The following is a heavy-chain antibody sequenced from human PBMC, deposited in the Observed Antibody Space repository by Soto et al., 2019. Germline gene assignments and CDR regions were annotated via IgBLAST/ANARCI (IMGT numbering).Heavy chain of an antibody. CDR2: ISYDGSNK. Sequence: QVQLVESGRGVVQPGRSLRLSCAASGFTFSSYAMHWVRQAPGKGLEWVAVISYDGSNKYYADSVKGRFTISRDNPKNTLYLQMNSLRAEDTAVYYCARPLWRDDYNWGYFDLWGRGTLVTVSS. V-gene: IGHV3-30-3*01. CDR3: ARPLWRDDYNWGYFDL. J-gene: IGHJ2*01. CDR1: GFTFSSYA. D-gene: IGHD4-4*01.